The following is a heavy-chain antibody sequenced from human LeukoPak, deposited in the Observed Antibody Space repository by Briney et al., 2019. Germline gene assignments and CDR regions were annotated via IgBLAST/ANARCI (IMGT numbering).Heavy chain of an antibody. J-gene: IGHJ4*02. V-gene: IGHV3-49*04. CDR3: STEIH. CDR2: IRSKAYGGTT. CDR1: GFTFGDYA. D-gene: IGHD5-24*01. Sequence: GGSLRLSCTASGFTFGDYAMSWVRQAPGKGLEWVGFIRSKAYGGTTEYAASVKGRFTISRDDSKSIAYLQMNSLKTEDTGVYYCSTEIHWGQGNLVTVSS.